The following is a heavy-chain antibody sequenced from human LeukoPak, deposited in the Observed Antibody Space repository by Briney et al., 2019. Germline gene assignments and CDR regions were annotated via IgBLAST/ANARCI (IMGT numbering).Heavy chain of an antibody. CDR2: ISYDGSNK. CDR3: ARKTHDSSGYYYY. D-gene: IGHD3-22*01. CDR1: GFTFSSYA. J-gene: IGHJ4*02. V-gene: IGHV3-30*04. Sequence: GGSLRLSCAASGFTFSSYAMHWVRQAPGKGLEWVAVISYDGSNKYYADSVKGRFTISRDNSKNTLYLQMNSLRAEDTAVYYCARKTHDSSGYYYYRGQGTLVTVSS.